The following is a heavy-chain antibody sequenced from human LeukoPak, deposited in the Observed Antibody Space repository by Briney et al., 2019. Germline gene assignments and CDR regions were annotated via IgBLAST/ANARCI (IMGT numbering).Heavy chain of an antibody. CDR3: ASLYGSGSYYHY. CDR1: GGSISSSSYY. V-gene: IGHV4-39*07. CDR2: IYYSGST. Sequence: SETLSLTCTVSGGSISSSSYYWGWIRQPPGKGLEWIGSIYYSGSTYYNPSLKSRVTISVDTSKNQFSLKLSSVTAADTAVYYCASLYGSGSYYHYWGQGTLVTVSS. D-gene: IGHD3-10*01. J-gene: IGHJ4*02.